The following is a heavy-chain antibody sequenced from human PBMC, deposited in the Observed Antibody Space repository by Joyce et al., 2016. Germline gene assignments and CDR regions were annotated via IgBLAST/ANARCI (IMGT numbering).Heavy chain of an antibody. CDR3: VTGLCIGTACHWDDAFDV. CDR2: VKSKSQGGTT. D-gene: IGHD2-2*01. CDR1: GFSFRNAW. V-gene: IGHV3-15*01. J-gene: IGHJ3*01. Sequence: EVQLVESGGGLVKPGGSLRLSCAASGFSFRNAWVTWVRQAPGKGLAWVGRVKSKSQGGTTDYAAPVKGIFTISRDDSRDTAYLQMNSLKSEDTGVYFCVTGLCIGTACHWDDAFDVWGQGTMVTVSS.